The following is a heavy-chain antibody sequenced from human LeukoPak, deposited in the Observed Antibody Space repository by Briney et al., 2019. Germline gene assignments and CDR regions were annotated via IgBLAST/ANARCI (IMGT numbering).Heavy chain of an antibody. D-gene: IGHD1-26*01. Sequence: GESLKISCKGSGYSFTTYWIGWVRQTPGKDLEWMGIIYPGDSDTKYNPAFQGQVTMSADKSISTAYLLWSSLKASDTAMYYCARRGVNSGYFDQWGQGTLVTVSS. CDR3: ARRGVNSGYFDQ. CDR1: GYSFTTYW. J-gene: IGHJ4*02. V-gene: IGHV5-51*01. CDR2: IYPGDSDT.